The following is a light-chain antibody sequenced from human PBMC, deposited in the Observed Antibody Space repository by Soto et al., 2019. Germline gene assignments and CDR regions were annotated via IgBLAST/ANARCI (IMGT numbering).Light chain of an antibody. CDR3: QHHANWPLT. J-gene: IGKJ4*01. Sequence: EILFKHSPGALSLSAGVRAALSFRSMQGSNSHLAWYQQKPGQAPRLLIYDASNRAPGIPARFSGSGPGTDFTLTISSLEPEDFAVYYCQHHANWPLTFGGGTKLEIK. V-gene: IGKV3D-11*01. CDR2: DAS. CDR1: QGSNSH.